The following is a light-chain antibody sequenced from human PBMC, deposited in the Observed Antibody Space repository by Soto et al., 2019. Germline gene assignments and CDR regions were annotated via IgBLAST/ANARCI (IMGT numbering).Light chain of an antibody. CDR2: AAS. CDR3: QKGYTTAPT. Sequence: DIPMTQSPSSLSAYVGDRVSVTCRASQSISTFLTWYQQRPGESPKLLISAASSLQSGVPSRFSGSGSEADLHLTLCILQPQGCATYYRQKGYTTAPTFVQGTKVEVK. V-gene: IGKV1-39*01. CDR1: QSISTF. J-gene: IGKJ1*01.